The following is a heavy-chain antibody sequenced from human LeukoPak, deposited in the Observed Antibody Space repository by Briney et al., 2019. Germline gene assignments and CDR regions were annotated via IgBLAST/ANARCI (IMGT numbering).Heavy chain of an antibody. V-gene: IGHV1-18*01. CDR1: GYTFTSYG. D-gene: IGHD5-18*01. CDR2: ISAYNGNT. CDR3: ARGLKIRGYSYGYGYYYYMDV. Sequence: ASVKVSCKASGYTFTSYGISWVRQAPGQGLEWMGWISAYNGNTNYAQKLQGRVTMTTDTSTSTAYMELRSLRSEDTAVYYCARGLKIRGYSYGYGYYYYMDVWGKGTTVTVSS. J-gene: IGHJ6*03.